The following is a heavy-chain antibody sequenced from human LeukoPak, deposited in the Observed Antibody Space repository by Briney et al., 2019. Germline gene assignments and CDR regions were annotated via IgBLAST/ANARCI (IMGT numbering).Heavy chain of an antibody. J-gene: IGHJ5*02. Sequence: PSETLSLTCAVYGGSFSGYYWSWIRQPPGKGLEWIGEINHSGSTNYNPSLKSRVTISVDTSKNQFSLKLSSVTAADTAVYYCARVKGYPIVVPAAISWFDPWGQGTLVTVSS. CDR1: GGSFSGYY. V-gene: IGHV4-34*01. D-gene: IGHD2-2*01. CDR2: INHSGST. CDR3: ARVKGYPIVVPAAISWFDP.